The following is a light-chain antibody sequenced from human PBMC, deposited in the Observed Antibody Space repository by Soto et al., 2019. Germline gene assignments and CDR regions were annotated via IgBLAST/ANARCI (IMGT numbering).Light chain of an antibody. CDR2: EVT. V-gene: IGLV2-8*01. CDR1: SSDVGGYNF. CDR3: SSYAGSHNYV. J-gene: IGLJ7*01. Sequence: QSALTQPPSASGSPGQSVTISCTGTSSDVGGYNFVSWYQQHPGKAPKLMISEVTKRPSGVPDRFSGSKSGNTASLTVSGLQAEDEADYYCSSYAGSHNYVFGSGTQLTVL.